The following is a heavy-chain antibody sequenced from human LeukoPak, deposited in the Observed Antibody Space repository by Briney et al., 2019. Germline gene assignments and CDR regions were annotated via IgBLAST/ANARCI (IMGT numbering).Heavy chain of an antibody. CDR1: GFTFSTYA. D-gene: IGHD5-12*01. J-gene: IGHJ4*02. V-gene: IGHV3-23*01. Sequence: GGALRLSREASGFTFSTYAMSWVRQAPGKGLEWVAAISVSGVSTYYADSVKGQFTSSRDRSKNTLSLQMNSLRAEDTAVYYCARREATGDFDYWGQGTLVTVSS. CDR3: ARREATGDFDY. CDR2: ISVSGVST.